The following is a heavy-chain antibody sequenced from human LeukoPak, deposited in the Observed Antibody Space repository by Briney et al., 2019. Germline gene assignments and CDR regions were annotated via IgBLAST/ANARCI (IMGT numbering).Heavy chain of an antibody. V-gene: IGHV4-39*07. CDR1: GGSISSSNYY. D-gene: IGHD5-12*01. J-gene: IGHJ4*02. CDR2: IFNSGST. Sequence: SETLSLTCTVSGGSISSSNYYWGWIRQPPGKGLEWIGYIFNSGSTYYNPSLKSRVAILVDTSKNQFSLKLSSVTAADTAVYYCARDRHKLVDIVAGILDYWGQGTLVTVSS. CDR3: ARDRHKLVDIVAGILDY.